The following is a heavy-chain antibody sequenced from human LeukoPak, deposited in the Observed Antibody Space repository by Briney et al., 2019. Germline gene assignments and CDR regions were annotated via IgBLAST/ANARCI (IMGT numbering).Heavy chain of an antibody. J-gene: IGHJ5*02. CDR2: ISGSGGST. CDR3: AKAPSIAVRNWFDP. D-gene: IGHD6-19*01. Sequence: GGSLRLSCAASGFTFSSYAMSWVRQAPGKGLEWVSAISGSGGSTYYADSVKGRFTISRDNSKNTLYLQMNSLGAEDTAVYYCAKAPSIAVRNWFDPWGQGTLVTVSS. V-gene: IGHV3-23*01. CDR1: GFTFSSYA.